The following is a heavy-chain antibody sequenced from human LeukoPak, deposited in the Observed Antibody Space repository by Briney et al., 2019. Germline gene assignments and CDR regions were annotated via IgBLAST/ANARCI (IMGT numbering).Heavy chain of an antibody. J-gene: IGHJ4*02. V-gene: IGHV3-30*02. CDR3: VSMVRGIGY. D-gene: IGHD3-10*01. Sequence: PGGSLRLSCAASGFTFDDYTMHWVRQAPGKGLEWVTLVWYDGNRKYYADSVKGRFTISRDNSKNSVYLQLNSLRPEDTAMYYCVSMVRGIGYWGQGTLVTVSS. CDR1: GFTFDDYT. CDR2: VWYDGNRK.